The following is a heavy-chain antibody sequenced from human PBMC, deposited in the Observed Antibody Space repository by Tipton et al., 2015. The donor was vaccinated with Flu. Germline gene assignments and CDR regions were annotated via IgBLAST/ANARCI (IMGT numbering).Heavy chain of an antibody. Sequence: TLSLTCTVSGGSISGYYWTWIRQPAGKGLEWIGHIYTRGSTDYNPSLKSRVTMSVDTSKNQFSLRLGSVTAADTAVYYCARGGASSKYLDVWGQGTTVTVSS. J-gene: IGHJ6*02. V-gene: IGHV4-4*07. CDR3: ARGGASSKYLDV. CDR1: GGSISGYY. D-gene: IGHD6-13*01. CDR2: IYTRGST.